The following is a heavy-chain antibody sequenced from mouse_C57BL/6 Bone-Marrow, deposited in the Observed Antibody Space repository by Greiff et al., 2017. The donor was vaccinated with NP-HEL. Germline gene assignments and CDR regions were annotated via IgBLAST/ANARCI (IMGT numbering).Heavy chain of an antibody. Sequence: DVQLVESGGGVVQPKGSLKLSCAASGFSFNTYAMNWVRQAPGKGLEWVARIRSKSNNYATYYADSVKDRFTISRDDSESMLYLQMNNLTTEDSAMYYCVRHVGYYSCCIDVWGTGAAVTRSS. CDR1: GFSFNTYA. D-gene: IGHD2-3*01. J-gene: IGHJ1*03. CDR2: IRSKSNNYAT. V-gene: IGHV10-1*01. CDR3: VRHVGYYSCCIDV.